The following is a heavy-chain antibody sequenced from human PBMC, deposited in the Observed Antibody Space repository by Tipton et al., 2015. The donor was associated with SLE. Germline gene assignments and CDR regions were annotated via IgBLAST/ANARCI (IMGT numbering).Heavy chain of an antibody. CDR2: IYNSGST. Sequence: TLSLTCAVSGVSISSTSDYWPWIRQPAGKGLEWIGRIYNSGSTTYSPSLKSRVTISLDTSKNQISLKLSSVTAADTAVYYCARVGASISAFDVWGQGTMVTVSS. J-gene: IGHJ3*01. CDR1: GVSISSTSDY. CDR3: ARVGASISAFDV. D-gene: IGHD1-26*01. V-gene: IGHV4-61*02.